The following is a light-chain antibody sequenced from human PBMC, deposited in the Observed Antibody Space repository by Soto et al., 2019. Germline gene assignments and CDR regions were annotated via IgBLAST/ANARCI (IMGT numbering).Light chain of an antibody. J-gene: IGLJ1*01. CDR3: CSYTSSSTYV. CDR2: DVS. V-gene: IGLV2-14*03. Sequence: QSVLTQPASVSGSPGQSITISCTETSSDVGGYNYVSWYQQHPGKAPKLMIYDVSNRPSGVSDRFSGSKSGNTASLTISGLLAEDEADYYCCSYTSSSTYVFGPGTKVTVL. CDR1: SSDVGGYNY.